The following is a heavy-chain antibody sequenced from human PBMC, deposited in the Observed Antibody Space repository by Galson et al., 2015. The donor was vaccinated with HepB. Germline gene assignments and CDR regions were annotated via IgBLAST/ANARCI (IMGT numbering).Heavy chain of an antibody. V-gene: IGHV3-11*05. CDR2: INSSSDFT. CDR3: ARARGSGPAAYFDY. Sequence: SLRLSCAASGFTFSDDYMSWIRQAPGKGLDWISYINSSSDFTNYADSVRGRFTISRDNAKNSLYLQMNSLRVEDTAVYYCARARGSGPAAYFDYWGQGILVTVSS. D-gene: IGHD6-19*01. J-gene: IGHJ4*02. CDR1: GFTFSDDY.